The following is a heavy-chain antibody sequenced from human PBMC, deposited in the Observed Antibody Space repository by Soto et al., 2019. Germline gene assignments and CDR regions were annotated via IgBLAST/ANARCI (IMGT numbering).Heavy chain of an antibody. Sequence: QVLLQESGPGLVKPSGTLSLTCGVFGGSISNSNWWTWVRQPPGKGLEWIGEIYHTGSTNYNSSLMSRVTISLDKPNNQFSLKLSSVTAADTAVYYCAHRPIVGAAIWGQGTLVTVSS. CDR2: IYHTGST. V-gene: IGHV4-4*02. CDR3: AHRPIVGAAI. CDR1: GGSISNSNW. J-gene: IGHJ4*02. D-gene: IGHD1-26*01.